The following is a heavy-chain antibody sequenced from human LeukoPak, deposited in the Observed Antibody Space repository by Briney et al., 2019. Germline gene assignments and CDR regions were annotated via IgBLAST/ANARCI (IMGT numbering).Heavy chain of an antibody. V-gene: IGHV3-74*01. Sequence: QSGGSLRLSCAVSGFTFTDSWMHWVRQAPGKGPEWLSRTSKDGSDAVYADSAKGRFTASRDNAKNTIYLELTNLRPDDTALYYCARGGYSGSYYRFSWGRGTLVTVAS. CDR3: ARGGYSGSYYRFS. CDR2: TSKDGSDA. CDR1: GFTFTDSW. J-gene: IGHJ4*02. D-gene: IGHD6-25*01.